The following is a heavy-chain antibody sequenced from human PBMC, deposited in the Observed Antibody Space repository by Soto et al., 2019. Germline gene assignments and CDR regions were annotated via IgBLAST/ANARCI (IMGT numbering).Heavy chain of an antibody. CDR3: ARDVAVTSYYYYYGMDV. D-gene: IGHD6-19*01. V-gene: IGHV1-2*02. Sequence: VAVKVSCKASGYTFTGYYMHWVREAPGQGLEWMGWINPNSGGTNYAQKFQGRVTMTRDTSISTAYMELSRLRSDDTAVYSCARDVAVTSYYYYYGMDVWGQGTTVTVSS. J-gene: IGHJ6*02. CDR2: INPNSGGT. CDR1: GYTFTGYY.